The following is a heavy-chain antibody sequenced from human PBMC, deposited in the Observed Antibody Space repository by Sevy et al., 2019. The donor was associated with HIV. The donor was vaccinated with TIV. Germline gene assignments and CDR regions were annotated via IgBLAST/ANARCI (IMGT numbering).Heavy chain of an antibody. D-gene: IGHD3-16*02. V-gene: IGHV4-39*01. Sequence: ETLSLTCTVSGGSISSSSYYWGWIRQPPGKGLEWIGSIYYSGSTYYNPSLKSRVTISVDTSKNQFSLKLSSVTAADTAVYYCARHISMITFGGVIVRGDYYMDVWGKGTSVTVSS. CDR2: IYYSGST. CDR3: ARHISMITFGGVIVRGDYYMDV. CDR1: GGSISSSSYY. J-gene: IGHJ6*03.